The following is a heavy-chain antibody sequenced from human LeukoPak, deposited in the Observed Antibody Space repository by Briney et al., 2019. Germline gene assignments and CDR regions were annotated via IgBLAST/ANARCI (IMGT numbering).Heavy chain of an antibody. J-gene: IGHJ4*02. CDR2: FYPEDGET. V-gene: IGHV1-24*01. Sequence: ASVTVSCKVSGYTLTELSMHWVRQAPGKGLEGMGGFYPEDGETIYAQKFQVRVTMTEHTSTDTAYMELSSLRSQDTAVYYCATEGFTFGVVIVDGQYWGQGALLTVSS. CDR1: GYTLTELS. CDR3: ATEGFTFGVVIVDGQY. D-gene: IGHD3-16*02.